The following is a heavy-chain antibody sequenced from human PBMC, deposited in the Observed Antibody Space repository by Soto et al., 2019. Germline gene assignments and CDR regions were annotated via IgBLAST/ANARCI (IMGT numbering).Heavy chain of an antibody. V-gene: IGHV3-33*01. J-gene: IGHJ5*02. CDR1: GFTFSSYG. CDR2: IWYDGTNK. Sequence: GGSLRLSCAASGFTFSSYGMHWCRQAPGKGLEWVAVIWYDGTNKYYADSVKGRFTISRDNSKNTLYLQMNSLRAEDTAVYYCARVAEGGRAARRNWLDPWGKGPLVTVSS. D-gene: IGHD6-6*01. CDR3: ARVAEGGRAARRNWLDP.